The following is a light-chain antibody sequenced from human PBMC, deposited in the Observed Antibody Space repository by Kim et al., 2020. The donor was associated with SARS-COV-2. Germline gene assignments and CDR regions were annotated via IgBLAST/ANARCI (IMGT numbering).Light chain of an antibody. CDR3: CSYGGGPWV. CDR2: DVN. V-gene: IGLV2-11*01. J-gene: IGLJ3*02. Sequence: QSALTQPRSVSGSPGQSVTISCTGTSSDVGGYNYVSWYQQHPGKAPKLMIYDVNKRPSGVPDRFSGSKSGNTASLTISGLQAEDEADYYCCSYGGGPWVFGGGTQLTVL. CDR1: SSDVGGYNY.